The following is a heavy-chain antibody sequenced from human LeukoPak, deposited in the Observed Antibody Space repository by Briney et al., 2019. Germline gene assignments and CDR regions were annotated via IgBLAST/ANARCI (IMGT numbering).Heavy chain of an antibody. Sequence: GGSLRLSCAASGLTFSSYGMHCVRQTPGKGLEWVAVISYDGSNKYYADSVKGRFTISRDNSKNTLYLQMNSLRAEDTAVYYCAKSESRGHYYHSSGYYLFDYWGQGTLVTVSS. CDR2: ISYDGSNK. J-gene: IGHJ4*02. V-gene: IGHV3-30*18. CDR1: GLTFSSYG. D-gene: IGHD3-22*01. CDR3: AKSESRGHYYHSSGYYLFDY.